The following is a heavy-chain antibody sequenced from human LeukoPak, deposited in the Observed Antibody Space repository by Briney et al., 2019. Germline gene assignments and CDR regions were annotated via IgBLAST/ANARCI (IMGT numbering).Heavy chain of an antibody. CDR2: FDPEDGET. CDR1: GYTLTELS. V-gene: IGHV1-24*01. CDR3: ARERVAAAGTGYYFDY. Sequence: ASVKVSCKVSGYTLTELSMHWVRQAPGKGLEWMGGFDPEDGETIYAQKFQGRVTMTRDTSTSTVYMELSSLRSEDTAVYYCARERVAAAGTGYYFDYWGQGTLVTVSS. D-gene: IGHD6-13*01. J-gene: IGHJ4*02.